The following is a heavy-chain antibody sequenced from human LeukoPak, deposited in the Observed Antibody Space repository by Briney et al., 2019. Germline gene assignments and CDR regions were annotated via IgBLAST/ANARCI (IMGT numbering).Heavy chain of an antibody. CDR3: ARDRDYCGSGTKDY. CDR2: ISSSSSYI. V-gene: IGHV3-21*01. D-gene: IGHD3-10*01. CDR1: GFTFSSYS. Sequence: PGGSLRLSCAASGFTFSSYSMNWVRQAPGKGLEWVSSISSSSSYIYYADSVKGRFTISRDNAKNSLYLQMNSLRAEDTAVYYCARDRDYCGSGTKDYWGQGTLVTVSS. J-gene: IGHJ4*02.